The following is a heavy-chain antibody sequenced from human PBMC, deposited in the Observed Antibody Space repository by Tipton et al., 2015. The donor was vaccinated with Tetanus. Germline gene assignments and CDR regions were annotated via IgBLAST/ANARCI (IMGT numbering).Heavy chain of an antibody. Sequence: GSLRLSCASSGFIFNNYWMTWVRQAPGSGLEWVANIKQDGSERQYVDSVKGRLTISRDNAKNSVYLQMNSLRAEDTAVYYCARLYIAGAAGFVDLDLWGQGTMVTVSS. CDR1: GFIFNNYW. CDR3: ARLYIAGAAGFVDLDL. V-gene: IGHV3-7*01. CDR2: IKQDGSER. J-gene: IGHJ3*01. D-gene: IGHD3-16*01.